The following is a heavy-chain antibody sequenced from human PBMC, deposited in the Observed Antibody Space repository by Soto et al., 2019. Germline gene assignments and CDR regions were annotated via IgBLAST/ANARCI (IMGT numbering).Heavy chain of an antibody. CDR3: ARDYGAAAGTSFNWFDP. CDR1: GYVFTGYY. D-gene: IGHD6-13*01. V-gene: IGHV1-2*04. J-gene: IGHJ5*02. CDR2: INPISGDT. Sequence: QVQLVQSGAEVKKPGASVKVSCKSSGYVFTGYYMHWVRQAPGQGLEWLGWINPISGDTKYAQKFQGWVTMTRDTSSNTGYMDLARLRSDDTAVYYCARDYGAAAGTSFNWFDPWGQGTLVTVSS.